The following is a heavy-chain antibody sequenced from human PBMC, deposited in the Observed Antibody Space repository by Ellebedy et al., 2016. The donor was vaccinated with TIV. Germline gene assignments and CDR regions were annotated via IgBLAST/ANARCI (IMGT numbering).Heavy chain of an antibody. CDR1: GYTFTGYY. V-gene: IGHV1-2*02. CDR2: INPNSGGT. CDR3: ARCHERWLQPYYFDY. Sequence: ASVKVSCXASGYTFTGYYMHWVRQAPGQGLEWMGWINPNSGGTNYAQKFQGRVTMTRDTSISTAYMELSRLRSDDTAVYYCARCHERWLQPYYFDYWGQGTLVTVSS. D-gene: IGHD5-24*01. J-gene: IGHJ4*02.